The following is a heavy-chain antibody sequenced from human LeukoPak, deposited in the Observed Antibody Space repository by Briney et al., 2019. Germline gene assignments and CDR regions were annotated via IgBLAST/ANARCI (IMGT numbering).Heavy chain of an antibody. D-gene: IGHD6-13*01. CDR2: MKPNSGNT. CDR1: GYTFTSYD. CDR3: ARHDSYSSSFPYNWFDP. J-gene: IGHJ5*02. Sequence: ASVKVSCKASGYTFTSYDINWVRQATGQGLEWMGWMKPNSGNTGYAQKFQGRVTITRNTSISTAYMELSSLRSEDTAVYYCARHDSYSSSFPYNWFDPWGQGTLVTVSS. V-gene: IGHV1-8*03.